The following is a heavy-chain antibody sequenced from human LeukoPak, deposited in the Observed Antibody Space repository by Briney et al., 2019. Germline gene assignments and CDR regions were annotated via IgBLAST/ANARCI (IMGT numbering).Heavy chain of an antibody. CDR3: AKDAGPQQLVFFDS. D-gene: IGHD6-6*01. CDR2: ISGSGGNM. J-gene: IGHJ4*02. Sequence: GGSLRLSCTATGFTFSNFGLAWVRQAPGQGLEWVSTISGSGGNMYQADSVKGRFTISRDNSRSTLYLQMNSLRAEDTAVYYCAKDAGPQQLVFFDSWGQGTLVTVSS. V-gene: IGHV3-23*01. CDR1: GFTFSNFG.